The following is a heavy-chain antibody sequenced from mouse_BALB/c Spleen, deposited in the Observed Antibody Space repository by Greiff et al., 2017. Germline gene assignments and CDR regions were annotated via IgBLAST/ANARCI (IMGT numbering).Heavy chain of an antibody. D-gene: IGHD1-2*01. CDR3: AREGDDGQAWFAY. V-gene: IGHV5-9-4*01. CDR1: GFTFRSYA. Sequence: VMLVESGGGLVKPGGSLKLSCAASGFTFRSYAMSWVRQSPEKRLEWVAEISSGGSYTYYPDTVTGRFTISRANAKNTLYQDMSSLRSEATAMYYCAREGDDGQAWFAYWGQGTLVTVSA. J-gene: IGHJ3*01. CDR2: ISSGGSYT.